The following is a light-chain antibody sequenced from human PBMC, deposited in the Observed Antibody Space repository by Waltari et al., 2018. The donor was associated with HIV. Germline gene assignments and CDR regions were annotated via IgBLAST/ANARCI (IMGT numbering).Light chain of an antibody. CDR3: QSFDSSLTGFV. Sequence: QSVLTQPPSVSGAPGQRVSISCTGSGAGHEVQWYQRIAGKAPKLLIFCNNKRPSGVPARVFGSKSGASASLAITGLQPEDEAHYYCQSFDSSLTGFVFGSGTEVVVL. CDR2: CNN. V-gene: IGLV1-40*01. J-gene: IGLJ1*01. CDR1: GAGHE.